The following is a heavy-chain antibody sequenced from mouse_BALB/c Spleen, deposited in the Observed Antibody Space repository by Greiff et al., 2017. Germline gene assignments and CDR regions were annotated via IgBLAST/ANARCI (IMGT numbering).Heavy chain of an antibody. Sequence: EVHLVESGGGLVQPGGSLRLSCATSGFTFTDYYMSWVRQPPGKALEWLGFIRNKANGYTTEYSASVKGRFTISRDNSQSILYLQMNTLRAEDSATYYCARERYGNYDYWGQGTTLTVSS. J-gene: IGHJ2*01. V-gene: IGHV7-3*02. CDR3: ARERYGNYDY. D-gene: IGHD2-10*02. CDR2: IRNKANGYTT. CDR1: GFTFTDYY.